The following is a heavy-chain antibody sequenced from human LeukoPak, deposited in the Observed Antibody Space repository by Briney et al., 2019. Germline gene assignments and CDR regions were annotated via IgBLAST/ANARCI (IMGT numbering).Heavy chain of an antibody. CDR3: ARDSGGSSGWYYFDY. V-gene: IGHV3-48*02. J-gene: IGHJ4*02. Sequence: PGGSLRLSCAASEFTFSNFGMNWVRQAPGKGLEWVSYISSSSSSIYYADSVRGRFTISRDNAKNSLYLQMNSLRDDDTAVYYCARDSGGSSGWYYFDYWRQGTLVTVSS. CDR1: EFTFSNFG. CDR2: ISSSSSSI. D-gene: IGHD6-13*01.